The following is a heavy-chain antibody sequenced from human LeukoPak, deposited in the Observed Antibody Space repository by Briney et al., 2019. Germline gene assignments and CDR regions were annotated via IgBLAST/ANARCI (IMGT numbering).Heavy chain of an antibody. Sequence: ASVKVPCKASGYTFTGYYMHWVRQAPGQGLEWMGRINPNSGGTNYAQKFQGRVTMTRDTSISTAYMELSRLRSDDTAVYYCATHTPTDPLDYWGQGTLVTVSS. CDR2: INPNSGGT. CDR1: GYTFTGYY. V-gene: IGHV1-2*06. J-gene: IGHJ4*02. D-gene: IGHD4-17*01. CDR3: ATHTPTDPLDY.